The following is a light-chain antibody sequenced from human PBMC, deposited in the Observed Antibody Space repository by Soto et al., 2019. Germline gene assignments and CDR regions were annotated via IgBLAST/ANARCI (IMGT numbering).Light chain of an antibody. CDR3: QQYGNSLIT. Sequence: EIVLTQSPGTLSLSPGERATLSCRASQSVSGMAWYQQKRGQAPRLLIYGASTRATDIPDRFSGSGSGTDFTLTITRLEPEDFSVYYCQQYGNSLITFGQGTRLEIK. CDR1: QSVSG. J-gene: IGKJ5*01. V-gene: IGKV3-20*01. CDR2: GAS.